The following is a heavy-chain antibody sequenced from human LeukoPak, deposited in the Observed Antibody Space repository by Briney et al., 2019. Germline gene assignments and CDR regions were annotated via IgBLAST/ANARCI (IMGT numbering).Heavy chain of an antibody. CDR1: GYTFTSYG. Sequence: GASVKVSCKASGYTFTSYGVSWVRQAPGQGLEWMGWINPNSGGTNYAQKFQGWVTMTRDTSISTAYMELSRLRSDDTAVYYCARAVNSHCSSTSCYVYYFDYWGQGTLVTVSS. D-gene: IGHD2-2*01. J-gene: IGHJ4*02. CDR3: ARAVNSHCSSTSCYVYYFDY. V-gene: IGHV1-2*04. CDR2: INPNSGGT.